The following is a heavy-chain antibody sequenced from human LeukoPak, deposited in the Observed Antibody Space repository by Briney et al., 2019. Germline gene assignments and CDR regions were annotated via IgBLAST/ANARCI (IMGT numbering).Heavy chain of an antibody. CDR1: GVSISTDHW. CDR2: IYYSGST. V-gene: IGHV4-4*02. CDR3: ASSLGDYYDSSGYYSGYFQH. J-gene: IGHJ1*01. Sequence: SGTLSLTCAVSGVSISTDHWWNWVRQPPGKGLEWIGSIYYSGSTYYNPSLKSRVTISVDTSKNQFSLKLSSVTAADTAVYYCASSLGDYYDSSGYYSGYFQHWGQGTLVTVSS. D-gene: IGHD3-22*01.